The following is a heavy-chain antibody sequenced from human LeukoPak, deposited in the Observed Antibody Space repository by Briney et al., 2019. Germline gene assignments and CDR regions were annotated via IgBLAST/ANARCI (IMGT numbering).Heavy chain of an antibody. J-gene: IGHJ4*02. CDR3: ARGGLSIMGY. V-gene: IGHV3-48*01. CDR2: ISSSSSTI. D-gene: IGHD2/OR15-2a*01. CDR1: GFTFSSYS. Sequence: GGSLRLSCAASGFTFSSYSMNWVRQAPGKGLEWVSYISSSSSTIYYADSVKGRFTISRDNARNSLYLQMNSLRAEDTAVYFCARGGLSIMGYWGQGTLVTVSS.